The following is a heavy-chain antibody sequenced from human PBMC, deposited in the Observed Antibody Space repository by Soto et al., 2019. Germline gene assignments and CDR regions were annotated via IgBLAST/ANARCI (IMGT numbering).Heavy chain of an antibody. D-gene: IGHD3-3*01. CDR3: AREGSSGWSGYFGWFDP. V-gene: IGHV1-18*04. Sequence: QVQLVQSGAEVKKPGASVKVSCKASGYTFTSYGISWVRQAPGQGLEWMGWISAYNGNTNYAQKLQGRVTMTTDTPTSTAYMELRSLRSDDTAVYYCAREGSSGWSGYFGWFDPWGQGTLVTVSS. CDR1: GYTFTSYG. J-gene: IGHJ5*02. CDR2: ISAYNGNT.